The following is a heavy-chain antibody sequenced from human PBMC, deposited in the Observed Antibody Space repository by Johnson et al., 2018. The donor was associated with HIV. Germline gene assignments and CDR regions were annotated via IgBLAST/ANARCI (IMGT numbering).Heavy chain of an antibody. CDR1: GFTFSNYG. CDR2: IRYDGSNK. D-gene: IGHD1-26*01. J-gene: IGHJ3*02. CDR3: ARGDGATGYHDAFDI. Sequence: QVQLVESGGGVVQPGGSLRLSCAASGFTFSNYGMHWVRQAPGKGLEWVTFIRYDGSNKYYADSVKGRFTISRDNSKNTLYLHMTSRRAEDTAVYYCARGDGATGYHDAFDIWGQGTMVTVSS. V-gene: IGHV3-30*02.